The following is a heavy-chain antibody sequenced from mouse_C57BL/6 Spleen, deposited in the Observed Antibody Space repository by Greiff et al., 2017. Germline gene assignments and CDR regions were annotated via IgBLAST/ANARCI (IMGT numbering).Heavy chain of an antibody. D-gene: IGHD3-2*02. Sequence: VQLQQSGTELVKPGASVKLSCEASGYTFTSYWMHWVKQRPGQGLEWIGNINPSNGGTNYNEKFKSKATLTVDKSSSTAYMQLSSLTSEDSAVYYCAREEAAWYFDVWGTGTTVTVSS. J-gene: IGHJ1*03. CDR1: GYTFTSYW. V-gene: IGHV1-53*01. CDR2: INPSNGGT. CDR3: AREEAAWYFDV.